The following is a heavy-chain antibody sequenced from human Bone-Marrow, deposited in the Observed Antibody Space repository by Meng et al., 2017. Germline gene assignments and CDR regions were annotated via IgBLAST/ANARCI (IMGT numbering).Heavy chain of an antibody. CDR3: ARGGSGWYYFDY. J-gene: IGHJ4*02. CDR1: GRTFSTYA. V-gene: IGHV1-69*06. Sequence: QVQWVQSVSEVRKPGSSVKVSCKASGRTFSTYAISWVRQAPGQGLEWMGGIIPIFGTANYAQKFQGRVTITADKSTSTAYMELSSLRSEDTAVYYCARGGSGWYYFDYWGQGTLVTVSS. D-gene: IGHD6-19*01. CDR2: IIPIFGTA.